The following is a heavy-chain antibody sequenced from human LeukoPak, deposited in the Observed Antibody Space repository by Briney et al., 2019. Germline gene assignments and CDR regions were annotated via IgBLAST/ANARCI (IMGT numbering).Heavy chain of an antibody. D-gene: IGHD2-15*01. CDR2: INSDGINT. V-gene: IGHV3-74*01. Sequence: GGSLRLSCAASGFTFSDYYMSWIRQAPGKGLVWVSRINSDGINTSYADSVKGRFTISRDNSKNTLYLQMNSLRAEDTAVYYCARESAGRGGLYYFDYWGQGTLVTVSS. J-gene: IGHJ4*02. CDR3: ARESAGRGGLYYFDY. CDR1: GFTFSDYY.